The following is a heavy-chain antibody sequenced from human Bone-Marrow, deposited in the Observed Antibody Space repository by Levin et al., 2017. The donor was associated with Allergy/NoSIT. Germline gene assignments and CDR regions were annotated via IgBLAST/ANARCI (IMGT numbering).Heavy chain of an antibody. V-gene: IGHV1-2*02. CDR2: INGNSGDT. J-gene: IGHJ5*02. CDR1: GYTFTGYY. CDR3: ARGSTFDWLDP. D-gene: IGHD3-16*01. Sequence: GASVKVSCKASGYTFTGYYIHWVRQAPGQGLEWMGWINGNSGDTHYAQNFQGGVTMTRDTSKSTAYMELSRLRSDDTAVYYCARGSTFDWLDPWGRGTLVIVSS.